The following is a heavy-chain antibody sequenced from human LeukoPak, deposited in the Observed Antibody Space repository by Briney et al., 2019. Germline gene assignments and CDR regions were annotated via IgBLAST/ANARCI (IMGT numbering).Heavy chain of an antibody. D-gene: IGHD4-17*01. J-gene: IGHJ4*02. V-gene: IGHV5-51*01. CDR2: IYPGDSET. CDR1: GYSFSSYW. CDR3: ARLGLQSTVTTGDY. Sequence: GESLKISCKGLGYSFSSYWIGWVRQMPGKGLEWMGIIYPGDSETRYSPSFQGQVIISADKSIMTAYLQWSSLKASDTAMYYCARLGLQSTVTTGDYWGQGTLVTVSS.